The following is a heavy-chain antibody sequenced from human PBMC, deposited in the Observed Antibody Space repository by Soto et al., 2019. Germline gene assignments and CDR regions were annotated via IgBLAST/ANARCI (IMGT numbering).Heavy chain of an antibody. Sequence: EVQAVESGGASVQPGGSLRLSCAASGFTFTSYWMHWVRQAPGKGLLWMSRIKGDETTSSYADSVKGRFTISRDNAKNTVYLQMNSLRAEDTAVYYCARGAFGSYYVDYWGQGTLVTVSS. J-gene: IGHJ4*02. D-gene: IGHD3-10*01. CDR3: ARGAFGSYYVDY. V-gene: IGHV3-74*01. CDR1: GFTFTSYW. CDR2: IKGDETTS.